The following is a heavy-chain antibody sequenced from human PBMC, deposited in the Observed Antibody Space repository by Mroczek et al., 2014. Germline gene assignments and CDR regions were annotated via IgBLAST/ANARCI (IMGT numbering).Heavy chain of an antibody. CDR2: INHSGST. Sequence: QVQLQQWGAGLLKPSETLSLTCAVYGGSFSGYYWSWIRQPPGKGLEWIGEINHSGSTNYNPSLKSRVTISVDTSKNQFSLKLSSVTAADTAVYYCARGPIPIVVVPAATYFDYWGQGTLVHRLL. D-gene: IGHD2-2*01. V-gene: IGHV4-34*01. CDR3: ARGPIPIVVVPAATYFDY. J-gene: IGHJ4*02. CDR1: GGSFSGYY.